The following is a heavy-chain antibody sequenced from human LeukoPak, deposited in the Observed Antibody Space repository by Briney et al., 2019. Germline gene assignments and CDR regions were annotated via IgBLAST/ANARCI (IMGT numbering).Heavy chain of an antibody. Sequence: SQTLSLTCTVSGGSISSGGYYCSWVRQHPGKGLGWIGYIYYSGSTYYNPSLKSRVTISVDTSKNQFSLKLSSVTAADTAVYYCARVGGGYYYDSSGYPDYWGQGTLVTVSS. CDR1: GGSISSGGYY. D-gene: IGHD3-22*01. V-gene: IGHV4-31*03. J-gene: IGHJ4*02. CDR3: ARVGGGYYYDSSGYPDY. CDR2: IYYSGST.